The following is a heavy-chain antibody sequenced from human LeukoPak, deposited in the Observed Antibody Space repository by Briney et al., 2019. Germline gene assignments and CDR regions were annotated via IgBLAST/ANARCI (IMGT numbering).Heavy chain of an antibody. Sequence: ASVKVSCKASGYTFTGYYMHWVRQAPGQGLEWMGWINPNSGGTNYAQKFQGRATVTRDMSTSTVYMELSSLRSDDTAVYYCARERWPICSGGSCYRPNWFDPWGQGTLVTVSS. V-gene: IGHV1-2*02. CDR2: INPNSGGT. D-gene: IGHD2-15*01. J-gene: IGHJ5*02. CDR3: ARERWPICSGGSCYRPNWFDP. CDR1: GYTFTGYY.